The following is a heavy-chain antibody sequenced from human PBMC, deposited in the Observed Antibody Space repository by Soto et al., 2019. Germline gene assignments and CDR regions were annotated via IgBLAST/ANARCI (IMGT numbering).Heavy chain of an antibody. V-gene: IGHV4-59*01. D-gene: IGHD5-18*01. CDR3: ARVDTAMPLDYYFDP. CDR2: IYYSGST. CDR1: GGSISSYY. J-gene: IGHJ4*02. Sequence: TSETLSLTCTVSGGSISSYYWSWIRQPPGKGLEWIGYIYYSGSTNYNPSLKSRVTISVDTSKNQFSLKLSSVTAADTAVYYCARVDTAMPLDYYFDPWGQGTLVTVSS.